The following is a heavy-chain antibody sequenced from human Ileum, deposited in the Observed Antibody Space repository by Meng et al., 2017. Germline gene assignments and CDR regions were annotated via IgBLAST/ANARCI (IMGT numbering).Heavy chain of an antibody. V-gene: IGHV6-1*01. D-gene: IGHD3-16*01. CDR1: GDSVSSNSAA. J-gene: IGHJ4*02. CDR2: TYYRSKWYN. Sequence: QVQLQQSGPGRVMPSQTLPLSCSISGDSVSSNSAAWNWIRQSPSRGLEWLGRTYYRSKWYNNYAVSVRSRISINPDTSKNQFSLQLNSVTPEDTAVYYCARDGGAAPDYFDYWGQGTLVTVSS. CDR3: ARDGGAAPDYFDY.